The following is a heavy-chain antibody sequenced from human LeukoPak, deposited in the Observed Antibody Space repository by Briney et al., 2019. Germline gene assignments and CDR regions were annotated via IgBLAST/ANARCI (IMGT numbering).Heavy chain of an antibody. Sequence: GGSLRLSCAAPGFTFSSYAMHWVRQAPGKGLEYVSAISSNGGSTYYANSVKGRFTISRDNSKNTLYLQMGSLRAEDMAVYYCARARYSGYDSDYWGQGTLVTVSS. CDR1: GFTFSSYA. D-gene: IGHD5-12*01. CDR3: ARARYSGYDSDY. CDR2: ISSNGGST. V-gene: IGHV3-64*01. J-gene: IGHJ4*02.